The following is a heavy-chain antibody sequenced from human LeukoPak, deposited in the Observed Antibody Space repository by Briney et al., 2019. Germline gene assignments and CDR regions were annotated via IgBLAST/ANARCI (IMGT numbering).Heavy chain of an antibody. CDR3: AKMAQYYYDSSNYFHY. J-gene: IGHJ4*02. CDR2: ITNDGSST. Sequence: GGSLRLSCAASGLTFSSHWMHWVRQAPGKGLVWVSRITNDGSSTTYADSVKGRFTISRDNAKNTLYLHVNSLRAEDTAVYYCAKMAQYYYDSSNYFHYWGQGTLVTVAS. D-gene: IGHD3-22*01. V-gene: IGHV3-74*01. CDR1: GLTFSSHW.